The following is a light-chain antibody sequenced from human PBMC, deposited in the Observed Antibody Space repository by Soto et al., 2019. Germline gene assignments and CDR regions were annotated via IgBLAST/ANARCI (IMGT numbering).Light chain of an antibody. CDR2: GAS. Sequence: EIVMTQSPATLSVSPGERATLSYRASQSVSSNLAWYQQKPGQAPRLLIYGASTRATDIPARFSGSGSGTDFTLTISSLQSEDFAVYHCQQYNKWPLTFGQGTKVEIK. J-gene: IGKJ2*01. CDR3: QQYNKWPLT. V-gene: IGKV3-15*01. CDR1: QSVSSN.